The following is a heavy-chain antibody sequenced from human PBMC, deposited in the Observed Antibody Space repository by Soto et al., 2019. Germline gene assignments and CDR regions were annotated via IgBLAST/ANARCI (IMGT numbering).Heavy chain of an antibody. CDR3: ARGPVLDYGERENWFDP. CDR1: GFTFSSYA. D-gene: IGHD4-17*01. V-gene: IGHV3-23*01. CDR2: ISGSGGST. J-gene: IGHJ5*02. Sequence: GESLKISCAASGFTFSSYAMSWVRQAPGKGLEWVSAISGSGGSTYYADSVKGRFTISRDNSKNTLYLQMNSLRAEDTAVYYCARGPVLDYGERENWFDPWGQGTLVTVSS.